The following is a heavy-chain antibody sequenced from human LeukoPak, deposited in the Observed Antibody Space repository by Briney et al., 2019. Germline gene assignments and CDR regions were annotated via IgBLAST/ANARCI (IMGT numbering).Heavy chain of an antibody. Sequence: PRASVKVSCKASGYTFTSYGISWVRQAPGQGLEWMGWISAYNGNTNYAQKLQGRVTMTTDTSTSTAYTELRSLRSDDTAVYYCAREPYCGRDCSIRSLQHCGQGTLVTVSS. CDR3: AREPYCGRDCSIRSLQH. V-gene: IGHV1-18*01. CDR2: ISAYNGNT. D-gene: IGHD2-21*02. J-gene: IGHJ1*01. CDR1: GYTFTSYG.